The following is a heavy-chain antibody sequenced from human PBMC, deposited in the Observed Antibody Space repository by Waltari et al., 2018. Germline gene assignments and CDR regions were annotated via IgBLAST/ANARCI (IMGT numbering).Heavy chain of an antibody. CDR2: IRSKPYGETT. J-gene: IGHJ4*02. CDR3: TSGRWLANFDD. CDR1: GFTFSDYD. D-gene: IGHD6-19*01. V-gene: IGHV3-49*04. Sequence: EGQLVESGGGLVQPGRSLRLSCQGSGFTFSDYDLSWVRQAPGKWLEWVAFIRSKPYGETTEYAASVRGRFTISRDDSENFAYLEMNSLKSEDTALYYCTSGRWLANFDDWGQGALVTVSS.